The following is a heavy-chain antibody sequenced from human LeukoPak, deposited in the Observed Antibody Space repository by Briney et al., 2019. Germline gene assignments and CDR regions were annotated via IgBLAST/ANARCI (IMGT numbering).Heavy chain of an antibody. D-gene: IGHD1-1*01. CDR3: ARNVTAGFFDY. CDR2: IYHSWGI. CDR1: GASITSNYF. J-gene: IGHJ4*02. V-gene: IGHV4-38-2*01. Sequence: SEPLSLTCAVSGASITSNYFWAWFRQPPGKVLEWIATIYHSWGIYFNPSLKSRVSISLDASNNQFFLKLASVTAADTAIYYCARNVTAGFFDYWGQGILITVSS.